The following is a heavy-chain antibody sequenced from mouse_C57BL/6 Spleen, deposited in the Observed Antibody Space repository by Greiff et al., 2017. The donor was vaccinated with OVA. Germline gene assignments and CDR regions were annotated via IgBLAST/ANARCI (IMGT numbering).Heavy chain of an antibody. CDR1: GYAFSSYW. Sequence: VQLQQSGAELVKPGASVKISCKASGYAFSSYWMNWVKQRPGKGLEWIGQIYPGDGDTNYNGKFKGKATLTADKSSSTAYMQLSSLTSEDSAVYFCARPVVATGAMDYWGQGTSVTVSS. D-gene: IGHD1-1*01. V-gene: IGHV1-80*01. CDR2: IYPGDGDT. CDR3: ARPVVATGAMDY. J-gene: IGHJ4*01.